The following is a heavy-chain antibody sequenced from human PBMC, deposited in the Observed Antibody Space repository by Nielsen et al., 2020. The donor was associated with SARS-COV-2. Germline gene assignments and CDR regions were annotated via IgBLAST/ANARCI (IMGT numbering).Heavy chain of an antibody. J-gene: IGHJ6*02. CDR2: MNPNSGNT. CDR1: GCTFTSYD. Sequence: ASVKVSCKASGCTFTSYDINWVRQATGQGLEWMGWMNPNSGNTGYAQKFQGRVTMTRNTSISTAYMELSSLRSEDTAVYYCAREWRFLEWPDYYYGMDVWGQGTTVTVSS. D-gene: IGHD3-3*01. CDR3: AREWRFLEWPDYYYGMDV. V-gene: IGHV1-8*01.